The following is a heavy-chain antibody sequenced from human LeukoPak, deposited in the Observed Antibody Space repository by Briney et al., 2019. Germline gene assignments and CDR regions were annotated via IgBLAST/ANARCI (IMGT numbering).Heavy chain of an antibody. Sequence: GGSLRLSCAASGFTFSSYAMSWVRQAPGKGLEWVSGISGSGGSTYYADSVKGRFITSRDNSKNTLYLQMNSLRAEDTAVYYCAKYPISMVRGATGYMDVWGKGTTVTVSS. J-gene: IGHJ6*03. CDR2: ISGSGGST. CDR1: GFTFSSYA. CDR3: AKYPISMVRGATGYMDV. V-gene: IGHV3-23*01. D-gene: IGHD3-10*01.